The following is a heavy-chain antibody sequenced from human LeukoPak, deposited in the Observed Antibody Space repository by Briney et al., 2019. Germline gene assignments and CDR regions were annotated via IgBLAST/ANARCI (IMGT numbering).Heavy chain of an antibody. CDR3: ARERGVAVAGEGVDR. J-gene: IGHJ5*02. Sequence: ASVKVSCRASGYTFTRRYIQWVRQAPGQGLEWTGIINPSGGSTSYAQKFQGRATLTRDTSTSTVYMELSSLRSEDTAVYYCARERGVAVAGEGVDRWGGGTLVSVCS. CDR1: GYTFTRRY. CDR2: INPSGGST. V-gene: IGHV1-46*01. D-gene: IGHD6-19*01.